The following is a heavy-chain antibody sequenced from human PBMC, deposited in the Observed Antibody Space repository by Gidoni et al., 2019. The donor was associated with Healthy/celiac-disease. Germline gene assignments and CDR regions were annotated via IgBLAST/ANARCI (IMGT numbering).Heavy chain of an antibody. D-gene: IGHD3-10*01. V-gene: IGHV3-23*01. J-gene: IGHJ4*02. Sequence: EVQLLASGGGLVQPGGSLRLSCAASGFPFRSYAMGWVRQAPGKGLEWVSAISGSGGSTYYADSVKGRFTISRDNSKNTLYLQMNSLRAEDTAVYYCATPGGFGETGIPYYFDYWGQGTLVTVSS. CDR2: ISGSGGST. CDR1: GFPFRSYA. CDR3: ATPGGFGETGIPYYFDY.